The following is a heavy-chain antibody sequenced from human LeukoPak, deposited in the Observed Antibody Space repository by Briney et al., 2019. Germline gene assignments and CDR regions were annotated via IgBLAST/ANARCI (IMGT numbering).Heavy chain of an antibody. V-gene: IGHV1-2*06. Sequence: GASVKVSCKASGYTFTDYYIHWVRQAPGQGLEWMGRINPNSAVTNYAQKFQGRVTMTRDMSTSTVYMELSSLRSEDTAVYYCAREEGDYWGQGTLVTVSS. CDR1: GYTFTDYY. J-gene: IGHJ4*02. CDR3: AREEGDY. CDR2: INPNSAVT.